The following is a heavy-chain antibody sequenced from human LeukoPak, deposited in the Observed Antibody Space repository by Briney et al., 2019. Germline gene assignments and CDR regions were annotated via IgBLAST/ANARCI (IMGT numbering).Heavy chain of an antibody. CDR3: ARTASSYVSTHPSDY. D-gene: IGHD3-10*02. J-gene: IGHJ4*02. CDR2: IYSGGST. Sequence: PGGSLRLSCAASGLTVSTTYMTWVRQAPGKGLEWVSLIYSGGSTYYADSVKGRFTTSRDIPKNTLYLQLSSLRAEDTAGYYCARTASSYVSTHPSDYWGQGILVTVSS. V-gene: IGHV3-53*01. CDR1: GLTVSTTY.